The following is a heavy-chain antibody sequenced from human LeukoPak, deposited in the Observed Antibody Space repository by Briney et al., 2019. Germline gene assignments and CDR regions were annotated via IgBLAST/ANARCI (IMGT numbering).Heavy chain of an antibody. CDR2: ISSSSSPI. CDR1: GFTFSSYS. V-gene: IGHV3-48*01. D-gene: IGHD3/OR15-3a*01. CDR3: ARGLGPDADY. Sequence: GGSLRLSCAASGFTFSSYSMNWVRQAPGKGLEWVSYISSSSSPIYYADSVKGRFTISRDNAKTSLYLQMNSLTAEHTAVYYCARGLGPDADYWGQGTLVTVSS. J-gene: IGHJ4*02.